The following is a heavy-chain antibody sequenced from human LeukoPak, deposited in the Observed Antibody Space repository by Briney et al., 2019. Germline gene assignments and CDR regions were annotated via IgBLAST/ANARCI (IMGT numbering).Heavy chain of an antibody. D-gene: IGHD1-7*01. Sequence: ASVKVSCKASGYTFTSYYMHWVRQAPGQGLEWMGIINSSGGSTSYAQKFQGRVTMTRDMSTSTVYMELSSLRSEDTAVYYCARDPPSWLELKVSTTNAFDIWGQGTMVTVSS. CDR1: GYTFTSYY. J-gene: IGHJ3*02. CDR3: ARDPPSWLELKVSTTNAFDI. CDR2: INSSGGST. V-gene: IGHV1-46*01.